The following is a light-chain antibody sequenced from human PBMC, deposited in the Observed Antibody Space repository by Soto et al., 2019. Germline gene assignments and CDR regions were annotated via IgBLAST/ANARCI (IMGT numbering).Light chain of an antibody. J-gene: IGKJ1*01. CDR3: RQYNVYWS. V-gene: IGKV1-5*01. CDR1: QSINRW. Sequence: DIQMTQSPSTLSASVGDRVTITCRASQSINRWLAWSQQKPGKAPKLLIYDASSLEGGVPSMFNGSGSGTEFPLTISSRHPDDFTTYYCRQYNVYWSVDQGTKVEIK. CDR2: DAS.